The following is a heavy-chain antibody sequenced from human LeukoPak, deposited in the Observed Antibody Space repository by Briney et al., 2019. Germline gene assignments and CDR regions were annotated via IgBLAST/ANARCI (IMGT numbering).Heavy chain of an antibody. Sequence: PSETLPLTCAVYGGSFSGYYWSWIRQPPGKGLEWIGEINHSGSTNYNPSLKSRVTMSVDTSKNQFSLKLSSVTAADTAVYYCARGRRLLAAAGVKEFDYWGQGTLVTVSS. CDR1: GGSFSGYY. J-gene: IGHJ4*02. CDR3: ARGRRLLAAAGVKEFDY. V-gene: IGHV4-34*01. D-gene: IGHD6-13*01. CDR2: INHSGST.